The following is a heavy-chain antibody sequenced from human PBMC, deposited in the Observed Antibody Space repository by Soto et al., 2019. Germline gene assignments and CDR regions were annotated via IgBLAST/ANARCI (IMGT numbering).Heavy chain of an antibody. V-gene: IGHV3-7*01. Sequence: PGGSLRLSCAASGFTFSRYWMSWVRQAPGKGLEWVANIKQDGSEKFYVDSVKGRFPISRDNAKNSLYLQMNSLRAEDTAVYYCARDLADYYDSSGYSTDAFDIWGQGTMVTVSS. J-gene: IGHJ3*02. CDR3: ARDLADYYDSSGYSTDAFDI. CDR1: GFTFSRYW. D-gene: IGHD3-22*01. CDR2: IKQDGSEK.